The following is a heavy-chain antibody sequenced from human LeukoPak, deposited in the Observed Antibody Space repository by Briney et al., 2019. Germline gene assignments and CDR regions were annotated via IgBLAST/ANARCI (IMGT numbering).Heavy chain of an antibody. J-gene: IGHJ4*02. V-gene: IGHV3-33*01. CDR1: GFTFSSYG. CDR2: IWNDGSDK. CDR3: ARTLRFLEWYSV. D-gene: IGHD3-3*01. Sequence: GRSLRLSCAASGFTFSSYGMHWARQAPGKGLEWVAVIWNDGSDKYYADSVKGRFTISRDNSKNSLYLQMNSLRAEDTAVYYCARTLRFLEWYSVWGQGTLVTVSS.